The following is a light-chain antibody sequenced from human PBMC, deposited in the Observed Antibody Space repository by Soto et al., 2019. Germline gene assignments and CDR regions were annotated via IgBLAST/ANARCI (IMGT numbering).Light chain of an antibody. CDR1: QSVRSN. J-gene: IGKJ5*01. V-gene: IGKV3-15*01. Sequence: EIVMTQSPATLSVSPGERSTLSCRASQSVRSNLAWYQQKPGQAPRLLIHSASTRATGIPARFSGSGSGTEFTLTISSLQSEDFAVYYCQQYNNWPITFGQGTRLEIK. CDR3: QQYNNWPIT. CDR2: SAS.